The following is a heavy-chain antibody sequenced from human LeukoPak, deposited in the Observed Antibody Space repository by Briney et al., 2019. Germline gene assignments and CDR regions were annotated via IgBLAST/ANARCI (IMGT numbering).Heavy chain of an antibody. Sequence: GGSLRLSCEASGFTFSSYWMSWVRQAPGKGLEWVANIKQDGSEKNYVDSVRGRFTISRDNAENSLYLQMNSLRDDDTAVYYCARDLRNYYDSSGYDYWYFDLWGRGTLVTVSS. CDR3: ARDLRNYYDSSGYDYWYFDL. CDR1: GFTFSSYW. J-gene: IGHJ2*01. V-gene: IGHV3-7*01. CDR2: IKQDGSEK. D-gene: IGHD3-22*01.